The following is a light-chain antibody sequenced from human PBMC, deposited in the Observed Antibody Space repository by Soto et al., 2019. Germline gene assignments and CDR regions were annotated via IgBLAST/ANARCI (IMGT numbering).Light chain of an antibody. J-gene: IGKJ4*01. CDR1: QSFSNNY. CDR3: QYDDSKPGFT. CDR2: GLS. V-gene: IGKV3-20*01. Sequence: VLTHSPGTLSLSPGERATLSCSASQSFSNNYLACYQQRPGQAPRLLIYGLSSRASGIPYSFSGSASGTALTFTISRPESEDAAVYYCQYDDSKPGFTFGGVTKVDIK.